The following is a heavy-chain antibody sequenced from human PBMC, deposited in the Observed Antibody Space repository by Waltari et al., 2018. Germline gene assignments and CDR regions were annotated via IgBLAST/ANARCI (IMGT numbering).Heavy chain of an antibody. V-gene: IGHV4-39*01. CDR3: ARPNYYGSGSLDY. Sequence: QLQLQESGPGLVKPSETLSLTCTVSGGSISSSSYHWGWIRQPPGKGLEWIGSIYYSGSNYNHPSLKSRVTISVDTSKNQFSLKLSSVTAADTAVYYWARPNYYGSGSLDYWGQGTLVIVSS. D-gene: IGHD3-10*01. J-gene: IGHJ4*02. CDR1: GGSISSSSYH. CDR2: IYYSGSN.